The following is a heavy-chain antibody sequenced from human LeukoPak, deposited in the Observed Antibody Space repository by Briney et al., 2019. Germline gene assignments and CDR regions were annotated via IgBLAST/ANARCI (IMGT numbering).Heavy chain of an antibody. Sequence: GGSLRLSCAASGFTFDDYAMHWVRQAPGKGLEWVSLISWDGGSTYYADSVKGRFTISRDNSKNSLYLQMNSLRAEDTALYYCAKDRTLGYCSSTSCYYGPFDYWGQGTLVTVSS. V-gene: IGHV3-43D*03. CDR2: ISWDGGST. CDR1: GFTFDDYA. CDR3: AKDRTLGYCSSTSCYYGPFDY. D-gene: IGHD2-2*01. J-gene: IGHJ4*02.